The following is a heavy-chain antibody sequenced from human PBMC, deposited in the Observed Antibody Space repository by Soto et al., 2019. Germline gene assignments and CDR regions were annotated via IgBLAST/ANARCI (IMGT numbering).Heavy chain of an antibody. CDR3: ARGPPFGY. D-gene: IGHD3-10*01. J-gene: IGHJ4*02. CDR2: IYSNGST. CDR1: DDSSSSYK. Sequence: PSETLSLTCTVSDDSSSSYKWSWIRQPPGRRLEWIGYIYSNGSTSYNPSLQSRVTISIDTSTNQFSLKLSSVTAADTAVYYCARGPPFGYWGQGTLVTVSS. V-gene: IGHV4-59*12.